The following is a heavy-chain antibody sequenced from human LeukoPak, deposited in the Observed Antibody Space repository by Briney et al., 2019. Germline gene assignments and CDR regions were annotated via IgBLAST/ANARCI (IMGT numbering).Heavy chain of an antibody. CDR1: GFTFSSYA. CDR3: ANKRSDFWSLYGMDV. V-gene: IGHV3-23*01. J-gene: IGHJ6*02. CDR2: ISGSGGST. D-gene: IGHD3-3*01. Sequence: GGSLRLSCAASGFTFSSYAMSWVRQAPGKGLEWVSAISGSGGSTYHADSVKGRFTISRDNSKNTLYLQMNSLRAEDTAVYYCANKRSDFWSLYGMDVWGQGTTVTVSS.